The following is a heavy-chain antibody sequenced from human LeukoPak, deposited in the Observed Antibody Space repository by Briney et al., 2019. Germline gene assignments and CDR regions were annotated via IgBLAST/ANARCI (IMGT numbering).Heavy chain of an antibody. CDR3: ARHTHYYDSSGYPIIDY. Sequence: SETLSLTCTVSGGSISSSSYYWGWIRQPPGKGLEWIGSIYYSGSTYYNPSLKSRVTISVDTSKNQFSLKLSSVTAADTAVYYCARHTHYYDSSGYPIIDYWGQGTLVTVSS. CDR1: GGSISSSSYY. V-gene: IGHV4-39*01. D-gene: IGHD3-22*01. J-gene: IGHJ4*02. CDR2: IYYSGST.